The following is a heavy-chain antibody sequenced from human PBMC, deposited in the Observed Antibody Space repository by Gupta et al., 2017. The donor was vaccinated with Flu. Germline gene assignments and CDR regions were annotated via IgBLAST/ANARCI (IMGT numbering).Heavy chain of an antibody. D-gene: IGHD2-2*01. Sequence: QVQLQESGPGLVKPSGTLSLTCAVSGGSISSSNWWSWVRQSPGKGLEWIGEIYHGGTTNYNPSLKSRISMSGDKSNNQVSLRLGSITAADTAVDYCARVAPQYCSSTYCPEPYYIMDVWGKGTTVTVSS. CDR3: ARVAPQYCSSTYCPEPYYIMDV. CDR2: IYHGGTT. J-gene: IGHJ6*03. CDR1: GGSISSSNW. V-gene: IGHV4-4*02.